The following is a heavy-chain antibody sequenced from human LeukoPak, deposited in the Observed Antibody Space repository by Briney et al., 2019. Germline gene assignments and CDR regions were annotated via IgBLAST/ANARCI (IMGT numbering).Heavy chain of an antibody. CDR1: GFTFSSYA. D-gene: IGHD6-13*01. V-gene: IGHV3-33*08. CDR2: IWYDGSKT. J-gene: IGHJ4*02. Sequence: GGSLRLSCAASGFTFSSYAMSWVRQPPGKGLEWVAVIWYDGSKTYYAESVRGRFTISRDNFNNMAYLQMNSLRAEDTAVYYCAIDVSSSWWGPEPYFDYWGQGTLVTVSS. CDR3: AIDVSSSWWGPEPYFDY.